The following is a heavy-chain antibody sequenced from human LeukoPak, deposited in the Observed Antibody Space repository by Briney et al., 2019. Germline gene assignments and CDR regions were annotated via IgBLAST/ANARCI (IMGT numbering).Heavy chain of an antibody. Sequence: GGSLRLSCAASGFTFSSYAMSWVRQAPGKGLEWVSAISGSGGSTYYADSVKGRFTISRDNPKNTLYLQMNSLRAEDTAVYYCAKEYGSGSYFVYNWFDPWGQGTLVTVSS. CDR1: GFTFSSYA. J-gene: IGHJ5*02. CDR3: AKEYGSGSYFVYNWFDP. V-gene: IGHV3-23*01. CDR2: ISGSGGST. D-gene: IGHD3-10*01.